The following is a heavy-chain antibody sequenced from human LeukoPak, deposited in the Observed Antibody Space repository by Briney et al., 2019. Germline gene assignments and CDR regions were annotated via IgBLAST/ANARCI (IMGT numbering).Heavy chain of an antibody. J-gene: IGHJ4*02. CDR1: GGSFSGYY. Sequence: TSETLSLTCAVYGGSFSGYYWSWIRQPPGKGLEWIGEINHSGSTNYNPSLKSRVTISVDTSKNHFSLNLRSVTAADTAVYYCARRSYNSPFRYWGQGTPVTVSS. CDR2: INHSGST. D-gene: IGHD5-24*01. CDR3: ARRSYNSPFRY. V-gene: IGHV4-34*01.